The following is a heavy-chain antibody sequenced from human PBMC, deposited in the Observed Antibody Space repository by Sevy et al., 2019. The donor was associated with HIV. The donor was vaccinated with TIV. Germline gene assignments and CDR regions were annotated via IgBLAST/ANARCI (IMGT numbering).Heavy chain of an antibody. Sequence: SETLSLTCTVSGGPISSYYWSWIRQPPGKGLEWIGYIYYSGSTNYNPSLKSRVTISVDTSKNQFSLKLSSVTAADTAVYYCARVTGYYYYYMDVWGKGTTVTVSS. CDR3: ARVTGYYYYYMDV. CDR1: GGPISSYY. CDR2: IYYSGST. D-gene: IGHD3-9*01. V-gene: IGHV4-59*01. J-gene: IGHJ6*03.